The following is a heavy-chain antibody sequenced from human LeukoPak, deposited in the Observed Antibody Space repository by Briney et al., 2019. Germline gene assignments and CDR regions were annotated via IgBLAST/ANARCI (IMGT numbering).Heavy chain of an antibody. V-gene: IGHV4-59*02. CDR1: GGSVSGHY. Sequence: SETLSLTCTVSGGSVSGHYWSWIRQPPGKGLEWIGYVYYTGSTNYNPSLKSRVTISVDMSKNQFSLKLSSVTAADTAVYYCASLGADGHDAFDIWGQGTMVTVSS. CDR2: VYYTGST. CDR3: ASLGADGHDAFDI. J-gene: IGHJ3*02.